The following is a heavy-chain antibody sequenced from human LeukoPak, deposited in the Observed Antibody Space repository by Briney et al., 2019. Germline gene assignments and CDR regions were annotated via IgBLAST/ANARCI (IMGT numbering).Heavy chain of an antibody. CDR2: ISGSGGST. D-gene: IGHD3-16*01. J-gene: IGHJ6*02. CDR1: GFTFSSYA. CDR3: AKDRYGGDYYYYGMDV. Sequence: PGGSLRLSCAASGFTFSSYAMSWVRQAPGKGLEWVSAISGSGGSTYYADSVKGRFTISRDNSKNTLYLQMNSLRAEDTAAYYCAKDRYGGDYYYYGMDVWGQGTTVTVSS. V-gene: IGHV3-23*01.